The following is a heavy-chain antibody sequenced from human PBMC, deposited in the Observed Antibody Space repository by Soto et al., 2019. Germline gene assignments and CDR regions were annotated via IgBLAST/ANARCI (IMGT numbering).Heavy chain of an antibody. V-gene: IGHV1-24*01. Sequence: ASVKVSCKASGYTFTSYGISWVRQAPGKGLEWMGGFDPEDGETIYAQKFQGRVTMTEDTSTDTAYMELSSLRSEDTAVYYCATESGRAGQTYYYYGMDVWGQGTTVTVSS. D-gene: IGHD3-10*01. J-gene: IGHJ6*02. CDR2: FDPEDGET. CDR1: GYTFTSYG. CDR3: ATESGRAGQTYYYYGMDV.